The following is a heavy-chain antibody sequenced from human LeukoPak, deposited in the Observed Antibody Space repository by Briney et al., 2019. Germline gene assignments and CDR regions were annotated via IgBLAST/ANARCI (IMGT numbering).Heavy chain of an antibody. Sequence: PGRSLRLSCAASGFTFSSYAMHWVRQAPGKGLEWVAVISYDGSNKYYADSVKGRLTISRDNSKNTLYLQMNSLRAEDTAVYYCARATYYDFWSGYPYPYYFDYWGQGTLVTVSS. V-gene: IGHV3-30*04. CDR3: ARATYYDFWSGYPYPYYFDY. CDR2: ISYDGSNK. D-gene: IGHD3-3*01. CDR1: GFTFSSYA. J-gene: IGHJ4*02.